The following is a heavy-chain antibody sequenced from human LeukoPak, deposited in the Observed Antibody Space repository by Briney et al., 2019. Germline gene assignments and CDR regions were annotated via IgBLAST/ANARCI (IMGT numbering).Heavy chain of an antibody. CDR3: AKDQSPHCSGDRCYAVDC. D-gene: IGHD2-15*01. CDR1: GFTFSSYA. CDR2: ISGSGVGT. V-gene: IGHV3-23*01. J-gene: IGHJ4*02. Sequence: GGSLRLSCAASGFTFSSYAMSGVRQAPGEGLEWVSAISGSGVGTYYADSVKGRFTISRDNSKNTLYLQMNSLRGEDTAIYFCAKDQSPHCSGDRCYAVDCWGQGTLVTVSS.